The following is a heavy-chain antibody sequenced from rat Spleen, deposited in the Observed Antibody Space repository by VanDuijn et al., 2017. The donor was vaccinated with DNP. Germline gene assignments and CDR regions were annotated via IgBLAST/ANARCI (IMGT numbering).Heavy chain of an antibody. D-gene: IGHD1-12*01. CDR3: ARHRTIMPYYYVMDA. V-gene: IGHV5S13*01. CDR2: ISTGGGTT. CDR1: GFPFSSYG. J-gene: IGHJ4*01. Sequence: EVQLVESGGGLVQPGRSLKLSCAASGFPFSSYGMAWVRQTPTKGLEWVASISTGGGTTYYRDSVRGRFSLSRDNAQSTLYLQMDSLRSEDTATYYCARHRTIMPYYYVMDAWGQGASVTVSS.